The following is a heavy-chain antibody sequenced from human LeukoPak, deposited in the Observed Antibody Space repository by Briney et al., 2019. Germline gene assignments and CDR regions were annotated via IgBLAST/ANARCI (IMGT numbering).Heavy chain of an antibody. CDR3: AKTPGYSSSWYLYYYGMDV. CDR2: ISGSGGST. J-gene: IGHJ6*02. Sequence: GGSLRLSCAASGFTFSSYAMSWVRQAPGKGLEWVSAISGSGGSTYYADSVKGRFTISRDNSKNTLYLQMNSLRAEDTAVYYCAKTPGYSSSWYLYYYGMDVWGQGTTVTVSS. CDR1: GFTFSSYA. D-gene: IGHD6-13*01. V-gene: IGHV3-23*01.